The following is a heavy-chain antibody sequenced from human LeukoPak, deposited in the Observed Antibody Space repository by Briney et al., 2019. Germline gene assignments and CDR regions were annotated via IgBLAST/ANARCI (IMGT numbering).Heavy chain of an antibody. J-gene: IGHJ3*02. Sequence: GESLKISCKGSGFHFTSYWIGWVRQVPGKGLEWMGIIYPGDSDTRYSTSFQGQVPISADKSISTAYLQWSSVKAADTAMYYCGRRGGGRLWFGEFYAFDIWGQGTMVTVSS. CDR1: GFHFTSYW. CDR2: IYPGDSDT. D-gene: IGHD3-10*01. CDR3: GRRGGGRLWFGEFYAFDI. V-gene: IGHV5-51*01.